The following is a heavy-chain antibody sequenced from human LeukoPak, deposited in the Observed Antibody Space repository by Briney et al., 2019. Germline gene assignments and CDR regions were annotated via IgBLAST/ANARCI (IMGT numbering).Heavy chain of an antibody. CDR3: VKDLVDRAFTRGFDV. CDR2: ISDSGDKT. Sequence: GGSLPLSCSASGLSLTTNAMNWVRQAPGKGLEWVSGISDSGDKTYYADYVKGRFTISRATHKNTLYLEMSSLGAEDAAVYYCVKDLVDRAFTRGFDVWGQGTVVTVSS. J-gene: IGHJ3*01. V-gene: IGHV3-23*01. CDR1: GLSLTTNA. D-gene: IGHD3-10*01.